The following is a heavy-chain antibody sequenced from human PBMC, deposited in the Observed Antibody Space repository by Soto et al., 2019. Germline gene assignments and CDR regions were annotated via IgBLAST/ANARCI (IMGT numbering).Heavy chain of an antibody. CDR2: ISYSGST. CDR3: ARDPSSGGYCPGPCFDY. D-gene: IGHD2-21*01. Sequence: QVQLQESGPGLVKPSQTLSLTCTVSGASISSTDYYWTWIRQPPGKGLESIGYISYSGSTYYNPSLKSRVTISVDTSKNQFSLRLSSVTAADPAVYYCARDPSSGGYCPGPCFDYWGQGSLVTVTS. J-gene: IGHJ4*02. CDR1: GASISSTDYY. V-gene: IGHV4-30-4*01.